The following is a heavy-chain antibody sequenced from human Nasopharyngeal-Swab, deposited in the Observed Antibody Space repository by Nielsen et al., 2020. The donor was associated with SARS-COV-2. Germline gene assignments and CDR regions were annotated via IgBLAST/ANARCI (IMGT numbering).Heavy chain of an antibody. J-gene: IGHJ4*02. D-gene: IGHD3-3*01. CDR3: ARGGITIFRVVSDLDY. CDR2: IIPIFGTA. Sequence: WVRQAPGQGLEWMGGIIPIFGTANYAQKFQGRVTITADESTSTAYMELSSLRSEDTAVYYCARGGITIFRVVSDLDYWGQGTLVTVSS. V-gene: IGHV1-69*01.